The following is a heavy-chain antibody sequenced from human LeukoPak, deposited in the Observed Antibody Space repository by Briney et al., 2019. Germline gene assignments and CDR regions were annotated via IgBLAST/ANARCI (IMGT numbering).Heavy chain of an antibody. CDR1: GGSISSYY. V-gene: IGHV4-59*01. CDR2: IYYSGST. Sequence: SETLSLTCTVSGGSISSYYWSWIRQPPGKGLEWIGYIYYSGSTNYNPSLKSRVTISVDTSKNQFSLKLSSVTAADTAVYYCARAAYYYYMDVWGKGTTVAVSS. J-gene: IGHJ6*03. CDR3: ARAAYYYYMDV.